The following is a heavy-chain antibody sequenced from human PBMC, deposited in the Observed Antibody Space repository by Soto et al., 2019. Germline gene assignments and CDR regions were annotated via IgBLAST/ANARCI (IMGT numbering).Heavy chain of an antibody. J-gene: IGHJ4*02. CDR3: AKLSEGENDFDY. CDR2: ISYDGSNK. CDR1: GFTFSSYG. V-gene: IGHV3-30*18. D-gene: IGHD3-16*01. Sequence: GGALRLSCAASGFTFSSYGMHWVRQAPGKGLEWLAVISYDGSNKYYADSVKGRFTISRDNSKNTLYLQMNSLRAEGTAVYYCAKLSEGENDFDYWGQGTLVTVSS.